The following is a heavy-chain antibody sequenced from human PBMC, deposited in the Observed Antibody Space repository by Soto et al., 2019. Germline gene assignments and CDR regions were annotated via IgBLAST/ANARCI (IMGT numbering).Heavy chain of an antibody. V-gene: IGHV3-43*01. D-gene: IGHD5-18*01. Sequence: GGSLRLSCAASGFTFDDYTMHWVRQAPGKGLEWVSLISWDGGSTYYADSVKGRFTISRDNSKNSLYLQMNSLRTEYTALYYCASGYSYGFAFDIWGQGTMVTVSS. J-gene: IGHJ3*02. CDR3: ASGYSYGFAFDI. CDR2: ISWDGGST. CDR1: GFTFDDYT.